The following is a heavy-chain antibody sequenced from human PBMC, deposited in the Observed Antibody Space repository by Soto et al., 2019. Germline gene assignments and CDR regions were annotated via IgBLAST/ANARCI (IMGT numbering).Heavy chain of an antibody. CDR3: AKDPYPNWDQGAFDI. CDR1: GFTFSSYG. CDR2: ISYDGSNK. D-gene: IGHD1-26*01. V-gene: IGHV3-30*18. J-gene: IGHJ3*02. Sequence: QVQLVESGGGVVQPGRSLRLSCAASGFTFSSYGMHWVRQAPGKGLEWVAVISYDGSNKYYADSVKGRFTISRDNSKNTLYLQMNRLRAEDTAVYYCAKDPYPNWDQGAFDIWGQGTMVTVSS.